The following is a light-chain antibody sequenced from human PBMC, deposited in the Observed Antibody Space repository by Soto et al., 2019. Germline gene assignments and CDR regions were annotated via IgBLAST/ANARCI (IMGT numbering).Light chain of an antibody. J-gene: IGKJ5*01. CDR2: GAS. V-gene: IGKV3-15*01. Sequence: EIVMTQSPATLSVSPGERATLSCRACQSVSGNLAWYQQNPGQAPRLLIYGASTRATGIPARFSGSGSGTEFTLSISSLQSEDFAVYYCQQYNNWPPITFGQGTRLEIK. CDR1: QSVSGN. CDR3: QQYNNWPPIT.